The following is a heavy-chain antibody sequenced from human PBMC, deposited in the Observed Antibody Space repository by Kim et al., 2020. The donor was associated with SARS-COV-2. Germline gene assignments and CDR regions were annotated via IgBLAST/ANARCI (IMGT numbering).Heavy chain of an antibody. Sequence: GGSLRLSCAASGFTFSSYGMHWVRQAPGKGLEWVAVISYDGSNKYYADSVKGRFTISRDNSKNTLYLQMNSLRAEDTAVYYCARGLVRSSGWYPTYYYYYGMDVWGQGTTVTVSS. D-gene: IGHD6-19*01. CDR1: GFTFSSYG. CDR3: ARGLVRSSGWYPTYYYYYGMDV. V-gene: IGHV3-33*05. CDR2: ISYDGSNK. J-gene: IGHJ6*02.